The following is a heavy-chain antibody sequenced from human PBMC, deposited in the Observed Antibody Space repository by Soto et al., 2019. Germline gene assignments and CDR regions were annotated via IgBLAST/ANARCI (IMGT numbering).Heavy chain of an antibody. V-gene: IGHV4-34*01. CDR3: ARAGGHGDYGQRRRSLFDY. D-gene: IGHD4-17*01. CDR2: INHSGST. CDR1: GGSFSGYY. Sequence: QVQLQQWGAGLLKPSETLSLTCAVYGGSFSGYYWSWIRQPPGKGLEWIGEINHSGSTNYNPSLKSRVTISVDTSKNQFSLKLSSVTAADTAVYYCARAGGHGDYGQRRRSLFDYWGQGTLVTVSS. J-gene: IGHJ4*02.